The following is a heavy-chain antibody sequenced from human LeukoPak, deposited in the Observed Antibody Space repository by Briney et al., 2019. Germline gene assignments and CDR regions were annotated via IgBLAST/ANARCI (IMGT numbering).Heavy chain of an antibody. Sequence: SETLSLTCTVSGYSISSGYYWGWIRQPPGKGLEWIGSIYHSGSTYYNPSLKSRVTISVDTSKNQFSLKLRSVTAADTAVYYCARVGDSGFGAFDIWGQGTMVTVSS. CDR3: ARVGDSGFGAFDI. D-gene: IGHD6-19*01. V-gene: IGHV4-38-2*02. J-gene: IGHJ3*02. CDR1: GYSISSGYY. CDR2: IYHSGST.